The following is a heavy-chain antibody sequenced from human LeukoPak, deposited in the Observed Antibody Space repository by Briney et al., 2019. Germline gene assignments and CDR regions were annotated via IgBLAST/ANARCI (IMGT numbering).Heavy chain of an antibody. J-gene: IGHJ5*02. V-gene: IGHV4-30-4*08. CDR3: ARDLTVVPAAMGWFDP. CDR1: GGSISSGDYY. Sequence: SQTLSLTCTVSGGSISSGDYYWSWTRQLPGKGLEWIGYIYYSGSTYYNPSLKSRVTISVDTSKNQFSLKLSSVTAADTAVYYCARDLTVVPAAMGWFDPWGQGTLVTVSS. CDR2: IYYSGST. D-gene: IGHD2-2*01.